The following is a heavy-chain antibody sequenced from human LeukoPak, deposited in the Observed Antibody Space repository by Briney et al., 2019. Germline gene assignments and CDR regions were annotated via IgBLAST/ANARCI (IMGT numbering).Heavy chain of an antibody. CDR3: ALLAGDYYGSGSYHVFDY. CDR2: ISAYNGNT. Sequence: ASVKVSCKASGYTFTSYGISWVRQAPGQGLEWMGWISAYNGNTNYAQKLQGRVTMTTDTSTSTAYMELRSLRPDDTAVYYCALLAGDYYGSGSYHVFDYWGQGTLVTVSS. V-gene: IGHV1-18*01. CDR1: GYTFTSYG. D-gene: IGHD3-10*01. J-gene: IGHJ4*02.